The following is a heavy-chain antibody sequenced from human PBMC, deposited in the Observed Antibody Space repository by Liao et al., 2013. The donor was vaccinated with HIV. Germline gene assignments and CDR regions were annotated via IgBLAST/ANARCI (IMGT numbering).Heavy chain of an antibody. CDR1: GGSISSSSYY. V-gene: IGHV4-39*07. J-gene: IGHJ5*02. Sequence: QVQLQESGPGLVKPSETLSLTCTVSGGSISSSSYYWGWIRQPPGKGLEWIGSIYYSGSTYYNPSLKSRVTISVDTSKNQFSLKLSSVTAADTAVYYCARDQAIYCSSTSCYTNWFDPWGQGTLVTVSS. CDR2: IYYSGST. CDR3: ARDQAIYCSSTSCYTNWFDP. D-gene: IGHD2-2*02.